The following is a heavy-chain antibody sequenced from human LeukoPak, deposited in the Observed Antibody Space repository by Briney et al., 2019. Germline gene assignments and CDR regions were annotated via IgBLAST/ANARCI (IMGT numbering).Heavy chain of an antibody. J-gene: IGHJ4*02. V-gene: IGHV1-2*02. CDR3: ARGTEYGSFAY. Sequence: ASVKVSCKASGYTFSGYFMHWVRQAPGQGLAWMGWLNPNSGGTNYAQRFQGRVTMTRDTSISTAYMELSRLTSDDTAVYFCARGTEYGSFAYWGQGTLVTVSS. CDR1: GYTFSGYF. D-gene: IGHD1-14*01. CDR2: LNPNSGGT.